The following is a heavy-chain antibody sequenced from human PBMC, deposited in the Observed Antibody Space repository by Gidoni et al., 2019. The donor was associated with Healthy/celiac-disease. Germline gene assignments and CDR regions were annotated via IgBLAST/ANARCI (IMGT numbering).Heavy chain of an antibody. CDR1: GFIFGDYA. Sequence: EVQLLESRGGLVQPGRSLSLPCTASGFIFGDYAMSWVRQAPGKGLEWVGFIRSNAYGGTTEYAASVKGRFTISRDDSKSIAYLQMNSLKTEDTAVYYCTSYNWNDGFDYWGQGTLVTVSS. CDR3: TSYNWNDGFDY. V-gene: IGHV3-49*04. J-gene: IGHJ4*02. D-gene: IGHD1-1*01. CDR2: IRSNAYGGTT.